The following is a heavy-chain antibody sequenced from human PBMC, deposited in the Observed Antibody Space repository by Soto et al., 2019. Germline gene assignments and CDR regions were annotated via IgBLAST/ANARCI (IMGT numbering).Heavy chain of an antibody. D-gene: IGHD2-21*02. V-gene: IGHV1-69*01. CDR1: GGTFSSYA. Sequence: QVQLVQSGAGVKKPGSSVKVSCKASGGTFSSYAISWVRQAPGQGLEWMGGIIPIFGTANYAQKFQGRVTITADESTSTAYMELSSLRSEDTAVYYCARSLIVVVTAGDAFDIWGQGTMVTVSS. CDR3: ARSLIVVVTAGDAFDI. CDR2: IIPIFGTA. J-gene: IGHJ3*02.